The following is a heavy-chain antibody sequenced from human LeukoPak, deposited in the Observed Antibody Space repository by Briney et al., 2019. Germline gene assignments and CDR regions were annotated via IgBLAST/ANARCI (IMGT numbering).Heavy chain of an antibody. V-gene: IGHV3-23*01. CDR3: AKSSVEGGYGALDI. J-gene: IGHJ3*02. Sequence: PGGSLRLSCAASGFTFSSYGMSWVRQAPGKGLEWVSAISGSGGSTYYADSVKGRFTISRDNSKNTLYLQMNSLRAEDTAVYYCAKSSVEGGYGALDIWGQGTMVTVSS. CDR2: ISGSGGST. D-gene: IGHD5-12*01. CDR1: GFTFSSYG.